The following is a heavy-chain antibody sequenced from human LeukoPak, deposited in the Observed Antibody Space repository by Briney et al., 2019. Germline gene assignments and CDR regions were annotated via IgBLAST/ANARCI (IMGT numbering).Heavy chain of an antibody. Sequence: PSETLSLTCAVSGYSISSGYYWGWIRQPPGKGLEWIGSIYHSGSTYYNPSLKSRVTISVDTSKNQFSLKLSSVTAADTAVYYCASFTTAVAATLGAFDIWRQGTMVTVSS. V-gene: IGHV4-38-2*01. CDR2: IYHSGST. J-gene: IGHJ3*02. CDR3: ASFTTAVAATLGAFDI. D-gene: IGHD6-19*01. CDR1: GYSISSGYY.